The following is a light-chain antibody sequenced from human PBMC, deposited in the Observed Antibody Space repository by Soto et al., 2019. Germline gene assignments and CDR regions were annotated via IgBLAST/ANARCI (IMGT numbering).Light chain of an antibody. CDR1: HSFXXXX. V-gene: IGKV3-20*01. J-gene: IGKJ4*01. CDR3: QQYGSSPLT. Sequence: EVELTHSPDTLSFSPMYGSAVXPTTSHSFXXXXLVWYQQKPGQAPRLLIYGASSRATGIPDRFSGSGSGTDFTLTISRLEPEDFAVYYCQQYGSSPLTFGGGTKVDIK. CDR2: GAS.